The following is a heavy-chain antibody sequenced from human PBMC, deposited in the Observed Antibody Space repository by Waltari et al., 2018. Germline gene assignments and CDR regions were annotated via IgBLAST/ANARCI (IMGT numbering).Heavy chain of an antibody. D-gene: IGHD2-15*01. CDR1: GYSISSGYY. CDR2: IYHSGST. Sequence: QVQLQESGPGLVKPSETLSLTCAVSGYSISSGYYWGWIRQPPGKGLEWIGSIYHSGSTYTNPSLKSRVTRAVDTAKNQFHLKLSSVTAADTAVYYCARTVVVVAASLCRFDPWGQGTLVTVSS. V-gene: IGHV4-38-2*01. CDR3: ARTVVVVAASLCRFDP. J-gene: IGHJ5*02.